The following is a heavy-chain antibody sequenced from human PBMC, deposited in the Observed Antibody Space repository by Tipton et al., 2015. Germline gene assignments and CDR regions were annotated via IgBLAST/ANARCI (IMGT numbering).Heavy chain of an antibody. V-gene: IGHV3-33*01. D-gene: IGHD3-10*01. CDR2: IRYDGSNK. J-gene: IGHJ5*02. Sequence: SLRLSCAASGFTFSSYGMHWVRQAPGKGLGWVAVIRYDGSNKYYADSVKGRFTISRDNAKNSLYLQMDSLTAEDTAVYYCARSALWFGESSWFDPWGQGTLVTVSS. CDR1: GFTFSSYG. CDR3: ARSALWFGESSWFDP.